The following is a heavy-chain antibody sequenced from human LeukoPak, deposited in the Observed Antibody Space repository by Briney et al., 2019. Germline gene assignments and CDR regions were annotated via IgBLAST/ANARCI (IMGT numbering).Heavy chain of an antibody. D-gene: IGHD6-19*01. CDR1: GFTFDDYG. V-gene: IGHV3-23*01. CDR3: ARVAGWHWFDP. J-gene: IGHJ5*02. Sequence: GGSLRLSCAASGFTFDDYGMSWVRQAPGRGLEWASSIRPSGDNTYYGDSVKGRFTISRDNSKNTVYLQMNNMRVDDTAVYYCARVAGWHWFDPWGQGTLVTVSS. CDR2: IRPSGDNT.